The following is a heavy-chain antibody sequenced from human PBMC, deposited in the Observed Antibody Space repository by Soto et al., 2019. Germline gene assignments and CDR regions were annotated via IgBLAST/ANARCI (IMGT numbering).Heavy chain of an antibody. CDR3: TKDTGYLSMDA. J-gene: IGHJ6*02. Sequence: GGSLRLSCAASGFTFNTNAMSWVRQSPGKGLEWVSSISGTGSRTYYADSVKGRFTIARDNSKNTVSLQMNNLRAEDTGLYYCTKDTGYLSMDAWGQGTTVTVSS. V-gene: IGHV3-23*01. CDR2: ISGTGSRT. CDR1: GFTFNTNA. D-gene: IGHD6-25*01.